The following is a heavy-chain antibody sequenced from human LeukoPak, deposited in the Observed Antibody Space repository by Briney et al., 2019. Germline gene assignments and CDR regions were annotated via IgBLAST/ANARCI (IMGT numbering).Heavy chain of an antibody. Sequence: PGGSLRLSCVASGFTFDDYAMHWVRQTSGKGLEWVSSINWNSGSIDYADSVKGRFTISRDSAKNSLYLQMNSLRDEDMALYYCAKSPSSGYKYYMDVWGKGTMVTVSS. J-gene: IGHJ6*03. CDR3: AKSPSSGYKYYMDV. V-gene: IGHV3-9*03. CDR1: GFTFDDYA. CDR2: INWNSGSI.